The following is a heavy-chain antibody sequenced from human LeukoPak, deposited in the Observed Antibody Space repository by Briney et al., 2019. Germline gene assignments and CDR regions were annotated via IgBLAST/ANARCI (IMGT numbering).Heavy chain of an antibody. V-gene: IGHV1-69*05. CDR1: GGTFSSYA. Sequence: SVKVSCKASGGTFSSYAISWVRQAPGQGLEWMGGIIPIFGTANYAQKFQGRVTITTDESTSTAYMELSSLRSEDTAVYYCARSHLHPGWFDPWGQGTLVTVSS. CDR2: IIPIFGTA. J-gene: IGHJ5*02. CDR3: ARSHLHPGWFDP.